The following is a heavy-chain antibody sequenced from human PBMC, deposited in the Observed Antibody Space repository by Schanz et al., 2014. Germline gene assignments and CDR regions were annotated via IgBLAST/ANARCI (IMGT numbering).Heavy chain of an antibody. D-gene: IGHD6-13*01. J-gene: IGHJ4*02. Sequence: QVQLVQSGAEVKKPGASVKVSCKASGYTFTSYSIHWVRQAPGQGLEWMGWINVGNGNMKYSQKFQGRVTITRDTSASTAYMELTSLRSEDTAVYYCARSGSSSWYFFDYWGQGTLVTVSS. CDR2: INVGNGNM. CDR1: GYTFTSYS. V-gene: IGHV1-3*01. CDR3: ARSGSSSWYFFDY.